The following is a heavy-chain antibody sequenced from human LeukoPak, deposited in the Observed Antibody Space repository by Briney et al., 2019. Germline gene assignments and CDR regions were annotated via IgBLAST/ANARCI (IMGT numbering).Heavy chain of an antibody. CDR3: ATGISRYYYFDY. J-gene: IGHJ4*02. CDR2: FDPEDGET. V-gene: IGHV1-24*01. Sequence: ASVKVSCKVSGYTLTELSMHWVRQAPGKGLEWMGGFDPEDGETIYAQKFQGRVTMTEDTSTDTAYMELSSLRSEDTAVYYCATGISRYYYFDYWGQGTLVTVSS. D-gene: IGHD3-3*01. CDR1: GYTLTELS.